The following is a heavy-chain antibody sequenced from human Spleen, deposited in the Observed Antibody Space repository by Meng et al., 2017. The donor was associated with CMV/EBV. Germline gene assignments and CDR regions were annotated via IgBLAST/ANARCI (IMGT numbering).Heavy chain of an antibody. V-gene: IGHV4-31*03. CDR2: TYYDGTT. CDR1: IAPFNCGGYS. CDR3: ARQAPDNWFDP. Sequence: CTVFIAPFNCGGYSWSWFRQLPEKGLESIGYTYYDGTTHYDWSLRSRVTISVDTSKNQFSRKLSSVTAADTAVYYCARQAPDNWFDPWGQGALVTVSS. J-gene: IGHJ5*02.